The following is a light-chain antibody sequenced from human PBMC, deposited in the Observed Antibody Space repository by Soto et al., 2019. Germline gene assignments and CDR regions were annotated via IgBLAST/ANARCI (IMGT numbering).Light chain of an antibody. CDR2: EVS. Sequence: QPVLTQPPSASGSPGQSVTISCTGTSRDVGANNNYVSWYQQHPGKAPKLMIYEVSKRPSGVPDRFSGSKSGNTASLTVSGLQAEDEADYYCSSYAGSNNFVFGTGTKLTVL. V-gene: IGLV2-8*01. CDR1: SRDVGANNNY. CDR3: SSYAGSNNFV. J-gene: IGLJ1*01.